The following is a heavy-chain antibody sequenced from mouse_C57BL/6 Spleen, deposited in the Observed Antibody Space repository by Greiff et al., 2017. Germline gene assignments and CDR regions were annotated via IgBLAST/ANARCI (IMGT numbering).Heavy chain of an antibody. CDR2: IDPETGGT. Sequence: QVQLKQSGAELVRPGASVTLSCKASGYTFTDYEMHWVKQTPVHGLEWIGAIDPETGGTAYNQKFKGKAILTADKSSSTAYMELRSLTSEDSAVYYCTGYGSSYEDYFDYWGQGTTLTVSS. CDR3: TGYGSSYEDYFDY. D-gene: IGHD1-1*01. J-gene: IGHJ2*01. V-gene: IGHV1-15*01. CDR1: GYTFTDYE.